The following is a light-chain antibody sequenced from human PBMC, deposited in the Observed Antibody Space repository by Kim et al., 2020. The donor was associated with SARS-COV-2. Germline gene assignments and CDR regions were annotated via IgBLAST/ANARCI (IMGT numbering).Light chain of an antibody. CDR3: QQYGSSPPWT. CDR2: GAS. V-gene: IGKV3-20*01. Sequence: PGEIATLSCRASQSVSSSYLAWYQQKPGQAPRLLIYGASSRATGIPDRFSGSGSGTDFTLTISRLEPEGFAVYYCQQYGSSPPWTFGQGTKVDIK. J-gene: IGKJ1*01. CDR1: QSVSSSY.